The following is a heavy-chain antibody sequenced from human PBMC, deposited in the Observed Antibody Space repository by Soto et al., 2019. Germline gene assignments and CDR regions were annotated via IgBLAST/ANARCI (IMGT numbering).Heavy chain of an antibody. CDR2: IAWNSGNI. Sequence: EVQLVESGGGLVQPGRSLRLSCAASGFTFDDYAMHWVRQAPGKGLEWVSGIAWNSGNIGYADSVKGRFTISRDNAKNSLYLQMNSLRAEDTALYYCAKDSTRRQYYFDYWGQGALVTVSS. CDR1: GFTFDDYA. D-gene: IGHD2-2*01. J-gene: IGHJ4*02. CDR3: AKDSTRRQYYFDY. V-gene: IGHV3-9*01.